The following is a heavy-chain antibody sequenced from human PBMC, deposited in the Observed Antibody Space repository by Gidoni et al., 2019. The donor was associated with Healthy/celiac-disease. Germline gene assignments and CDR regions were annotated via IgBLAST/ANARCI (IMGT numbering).Heavy chain of an antibody. D-gene: IGHD3-22*01. Sequence: QVQLVESGGGVVQPGRSLRLSCAASGFTFSSYGMHWVRQAPGKGLEWVAVIWYDGSNKYYADSVKGRFTISRDNSKNTLYLQMNSLRAEDTAVYYCAALEDDYYDSLDAFDIWGQGTMVTVSS. J-gene: IGHJ3*02. CDR1: GFTFSSYG. V-gene: IGHV3-33*01. CDR2: IWYDGSNK. CDR3: AALEDDYYDSLDAFDI.